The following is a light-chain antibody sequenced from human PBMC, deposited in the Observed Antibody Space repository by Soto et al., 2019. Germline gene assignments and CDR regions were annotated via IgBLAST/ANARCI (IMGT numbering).Light chain of an antibody. CDR1: QSVSSSY. Sequence: EIVLTQSPGTLSLSPGERATLSCRASQSVSSSYLAWYQQKPGQAPRLLIYAASSRATGIPDRFSGSGSGTDFTLTISRLEPEDFAVYYCHHYGSSRFTFGPGTKVDIK. V-gene: IGKV3-20*01. CDR2: AAS. J-gene: IGKJ3*01. CDR3: HHYGSSRFT.